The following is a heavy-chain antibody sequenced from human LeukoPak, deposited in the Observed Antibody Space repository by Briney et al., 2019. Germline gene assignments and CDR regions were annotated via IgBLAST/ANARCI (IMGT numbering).Heavy chain of an antibody. CDR1: GFTFSSYA. D-gene: IGHD6-13*01. CDR2: ISGSGGST. V-gene: IGHV3-23*01. J-gene: IGHJ4*02. CDR3: AKDPTSEYSSSWPPYYFDY. Sequence: PGGSLRLSCAASGFTFSSYAMSWVRQAPGKGLEWVSAISGSGGSTYYADSVKGRFTISRDNSKNTLYLQMNSLRAEDTAVYYCAKDPTSEYSSSWPPYYFDYWGQGTLVTVSS.